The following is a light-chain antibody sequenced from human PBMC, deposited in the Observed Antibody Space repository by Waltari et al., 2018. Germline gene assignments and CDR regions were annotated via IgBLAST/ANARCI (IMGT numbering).Light chain of an antibody. CDR1: QGISDY. J-gene: IGKJ1*01. CDR2: AAS. Sequence: IQLTQSQSSLSASVVDRVTITCRASQGISDYLAWYQQKPGKAPKLLIYAASTLQSGVPSRFSGSGSGTDFTLTISSLQPEDFATYYCQLLNSAQWTFGQGTKVEIK. V-gene: IGKV1-9*01. CDR3: QLLNSAQWT.